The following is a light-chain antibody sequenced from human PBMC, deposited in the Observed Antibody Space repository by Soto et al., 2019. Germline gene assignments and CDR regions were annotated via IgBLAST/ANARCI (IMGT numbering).Light chain of an antibody. CDR3: QQYNNWPRG. J-gene: IGKJ5*01. CDR1: QSVSSN. CDR2: GAS. Sequence: EVVMTQSPATLSVSPGERATLSCRASQSVSSNLAWYQQKPGQAHRLLIYGASTRATGIPARFSGSGSGTEFTLTISSLQSEDFAVYYCQQYNNWPRGFGHGTRLEIK. V-gene: IGKV3-15*01.